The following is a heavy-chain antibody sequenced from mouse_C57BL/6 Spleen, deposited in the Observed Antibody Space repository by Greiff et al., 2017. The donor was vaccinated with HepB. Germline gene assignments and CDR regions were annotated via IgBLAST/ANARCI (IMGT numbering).Heavy chain of an antibody. D-gene: IGHD3-2*02. Sequence: QVQLQQPGAELVKPGASVKMSCKASGYTFTSYWITWVKQRPGQGLEWIGDIYPGSGSTNYNEKFKSKATLTVDTSSSTAYMQLSSLTSEDSAVYYCARLETVQSPWFAYWGQGTLVTVSA. CDR2: IYPGSGST. V-gene: IGHV1-55*01. J-gene: IGHJ3*01. CDR1: GYTFTSYW. CDR3: ARLETVQSPWFAY.